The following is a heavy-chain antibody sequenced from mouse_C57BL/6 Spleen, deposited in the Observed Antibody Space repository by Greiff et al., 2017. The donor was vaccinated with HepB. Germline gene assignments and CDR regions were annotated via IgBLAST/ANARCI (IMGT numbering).Heavy chain of an antibody. CDR3: ARKGGVHSGSSWFAY. D-gene: IGHD1-1*01. Sequence: QVQLQQPGAELVMPGASVKLSCKASGYTFTSYWMHWVKQRPGQGLEWIGEIDPSDSYTKYNQKFKGKSPLTVDKSSSTAYMQHSSLTSSDSAVYYCARKGGVHSGSSWFAYWGQVTLVTVSA. V-gene: IGHV1-69*01. J-gene: IGHJ3*01. CDR2: IDPSDSYT. CDR1: GYTFTSYW.